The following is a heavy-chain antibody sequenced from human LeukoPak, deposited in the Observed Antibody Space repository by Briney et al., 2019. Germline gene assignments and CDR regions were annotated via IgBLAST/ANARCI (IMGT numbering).Heavy chain of an antibody. J-gene: IGHJ3*02. Sequence: PGGSLRLSCAASGFTFSSYWMHWVRHAPGKGLVWVSRINSDGSSTSYADSVKGRFTISRDNSKNTLYLQMNSLRAEDTAVYYCARDPDYDAFDIWGQGTMVTVSS. D-gene: IGHD5-12*01. V-gene: IGHV3-74*01. CDR3: ARDPDYDAFDI. CDR2: INSDGSST. CDR1: GFTFSSYW.